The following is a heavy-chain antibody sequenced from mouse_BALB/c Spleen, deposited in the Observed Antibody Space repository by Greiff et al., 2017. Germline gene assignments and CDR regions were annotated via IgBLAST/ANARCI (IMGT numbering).Heavy chain of an antibody. V-gene: IGHV5-17*02. Sequence: EVHLVESGGGLVQPGGSRKLSCAASGFTFSSFGMHWVRQAPEKGLEWVAYISSGSSTIYYADTVKGRFTISRDNPKNTLFLQMTSLRSEDTAMYYCASAGGYWYFDVWGAGTTVTVSS. CDR3: ASAGGYWYFDV. CDR1: GFTFSSFG. J-gene: IGHJ1*01. CDR2: ISSGSSTI.